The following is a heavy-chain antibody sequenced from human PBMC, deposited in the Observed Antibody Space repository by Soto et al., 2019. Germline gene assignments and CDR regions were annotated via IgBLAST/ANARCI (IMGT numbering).Heavy chain of an antibody. V-gene: IGHV4-59*01. CDR2: IYYSGST. Sequence: SETLSLTCTVSSGSISSYYWSWIRQPPGKGLEWIGYIYYSGSTNSNPSLKSRVTISVDTSKNQFSLKLVSVTAADTAVYYCARGLASFYDSSGSPNWFDPWGQGTLVTVSS. J-gene: IGHJ5*02. D-gene: IGHD3-22*01. CDR3: ARGLASFYDSSGSPNWFDP. CDR1: SGSISSYY.